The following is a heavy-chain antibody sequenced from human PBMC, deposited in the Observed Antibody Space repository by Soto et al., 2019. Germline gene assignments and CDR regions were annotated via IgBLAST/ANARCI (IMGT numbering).Heavy chain of an antibody. CDR2: ISYDGSNT. CDR3: VGGEYYFDY. J-gene: IGHJ4*02. CDR1: GFPFTTYG. Sequence: QVLLVESGGGVVQPGRSLRLSCAASGFPFTTYGMHWVREGPGKGLEWVAVISYDGSNTYYADSVKGRFTISRDNSKNPLYLQMNSLRTEDTALYYCVGGEYYFDYRGQGTLVTVSS. V-gene: IGHV3-30*03. D-gene: IGHD3-10*01.